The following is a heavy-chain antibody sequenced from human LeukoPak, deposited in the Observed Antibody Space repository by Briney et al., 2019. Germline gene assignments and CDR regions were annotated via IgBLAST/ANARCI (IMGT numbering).Heavy chain of an antibody. Sequence: PGGSLRLSCAASGFTFSSYSMNWVRQAPGRGLEWVSAISSSSTYIYYADSVKGRFTISRDNAKNSLYLQMNSLRAEDTAVYYCAKVYCSGGSCHEFPYYYYGMDVWGQGTTVTVSS. D-gene: IGHD2-15*01. CDR1: GFTFSSYS. V-gene: IGHV3-21*01. J-gene: IGHJ6*02. CDR3: AKVYCSGGSCHEFPYYYYGMDV. CDR2: ISSSSTYI.